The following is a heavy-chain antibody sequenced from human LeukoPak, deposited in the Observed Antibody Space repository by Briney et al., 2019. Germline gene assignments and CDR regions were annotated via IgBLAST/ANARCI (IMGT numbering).Heavy chain of an antibody. J-gene: IGHJ4*02. CDR3: ARGGNYRLDY. V-gene: IGHV3-74*01. Sequence: GGSLRLSCVTSGFTLSSYWMHWVRQAPGKGLVWVSRINSDGSSTTYADSVKGRFTISRDNAKNTLYLQMNSLRAEDTAVYYCARGGNYRLDYWGQGTLVTVSS. D-gene: IGHD4-11*01. CDR1: GFTLSSYW. CDR2: INSDGSST.